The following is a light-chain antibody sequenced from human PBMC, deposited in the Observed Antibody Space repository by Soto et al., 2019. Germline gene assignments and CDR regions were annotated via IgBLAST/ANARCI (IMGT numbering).Light chain of an antibody. J-gene: IGKJ1*01. CDR3: QQYNSYWT. V-gene: IGKV1-5*03. CDR2: KAS. Sequence: DIQMTQSPSTLSASVGDRVTITCRARQSISSWLAWYQQKPGKAPKLLIYKASSLESGAPSRFSGSGSGTEFTLTISSLQPDDFATYYSQQYNSYWTFGQGTKVEIK. CDR1: QSISSW.